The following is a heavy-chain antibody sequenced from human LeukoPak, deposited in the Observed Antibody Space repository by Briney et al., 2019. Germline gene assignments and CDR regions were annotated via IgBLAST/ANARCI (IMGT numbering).Heavy chain of an antibody. D-gene: IGHD3-16*01. CDR1: GFTFSSYA. J-gene: IGHJ4*02. CDR3: ARGGSDPGVGIFAY. Sequence: GGSLRLSCAASGFTFSSYAMHWVRQGPGKGLEWVAVISYDGSNKYYADSVKGRFTISRDNSKNTLYLQMNSLRAEDTAVYYCARGGSDPGVGIFAYWGQGTLVTVYS. V-gene: IGHV3-30-3*01. CDR2: ISYDGSNK.